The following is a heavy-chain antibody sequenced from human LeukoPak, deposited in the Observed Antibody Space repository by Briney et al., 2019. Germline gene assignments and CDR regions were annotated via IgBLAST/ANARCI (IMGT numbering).Heavy chain of an antibody. J-gene: IGHJ4*02. CDR2: VYYSGST. Sequence: SETLSLTCTVSGDSISTYFWSWIRQPPGKGLEWIGYVYYSGSTYYNPSLKSRVTISVDTSKNQFSLKLSSVTAADTAVYYCARDGGFGELLPLDYWGQGTLVTVSS. V-gene: IGHV4-59*12. CDR3: ARDGGFGELLPLDY. CDR1: GDSISTYF. D-gene: IGHD3-10*01.